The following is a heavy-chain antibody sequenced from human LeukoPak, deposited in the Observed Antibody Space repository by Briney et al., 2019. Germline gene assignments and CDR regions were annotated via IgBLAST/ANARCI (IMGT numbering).Heavy chain of an antibody. D-gene: IGHD3-3*01. Sequence: SETLSLTCTVSGGSTSSYYWSWIRQPAGKGLEWIGRIYTSGSTNYNPSLKSRVTMSVDTSKNQFSLKLSSVTAADTAVYYCARVPYDFWSGYYVAFDYWGQGTLVTVSS. V-gene: IGHV4-4*07. CDR2: IYTSGST. CDR1: GGSTSSYY. CDR3: ARVPYDFWSGYYVAFDY. J-gene: IGHJ4*02.